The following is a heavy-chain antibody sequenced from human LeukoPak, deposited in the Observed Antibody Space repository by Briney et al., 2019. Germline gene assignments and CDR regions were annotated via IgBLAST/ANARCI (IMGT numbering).Heavy chain of an antibody. CDR2: ISGSGGST. J-gene: IGHJ4*02. Sequence: PGGTLRLSCAASGFTFSSYGMSWVRQAPGKGLEWVSAISGSGGSTYYADSVKGRFTISRDNSKNTLYLQMNSLRAEDTAVYYCAKHYSGSRNYFDHWGQGTLVTVSS. V-gene: IGHV3-23*01. CDR1: GFTFSSYG. CDR3: AKHYSGSRNYFDH. D-gene: IGHD1-26*01.